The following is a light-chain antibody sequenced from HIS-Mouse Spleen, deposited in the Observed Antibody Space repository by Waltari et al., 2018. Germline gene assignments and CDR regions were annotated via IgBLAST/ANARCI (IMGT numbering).Light chain of an antibody. CDR2: AAS. J-gene: IGKJ5*01. CDR1: QGISSY. Sequence: AIRMTQSPSSFSASTGDRVTITCRASQGISSYLAWYQQKPGKAPKLLIYAASTLQSGVPSRFSGSGSGTDSTLTIRCLQSEDFATSYCQQYYSYLPITFGQGTRLEIK. CDR3: QQYYSYLPIT. V-gene: IGKV1-8*01.